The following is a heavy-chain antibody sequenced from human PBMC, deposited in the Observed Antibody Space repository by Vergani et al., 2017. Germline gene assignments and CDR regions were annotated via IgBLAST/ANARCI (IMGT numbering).Heavy chain of an antibody. CDR2: IKQDGSEK. V-gene: IGHV3-7*03. CDR3: AKDSEDDSSGYSYFDY. D-gene: IGHD3-22*01. J-gene: IGHJ4*02. Sequence: EVQLVESGGGLVQPGGSLRLSCAASGFTFSSYWMSWVRQAPGKGLEWVANIKQDGSEKYYVDSVKGRFTISRDNAKNSLYLQMNSLRAEDTAVYYCAKDSEDDSSGYSYFDYWGQGTLVTVSS. CDR1: GFTFSSYW.